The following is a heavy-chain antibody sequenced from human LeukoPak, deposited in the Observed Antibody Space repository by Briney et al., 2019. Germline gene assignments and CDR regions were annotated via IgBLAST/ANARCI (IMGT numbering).Heavy chain of an antibody. V-gene: IGHV4-38-2*02. CDR2: IYHSGST. Sequence: SETLSLTCTVSGHSISSGYYWGWIRQPPGKGLAWIGSIYHSGSTYYNPSLKSRVTISVDTSKNQFSLKLSSVAAADTAVYYCARGFTIVPAVFDYWGQGTLVTVSS. CDR3: ARGFTIVPAVFDY. J-gene: IGHJ4*02. CDR1: GHSISSGYY. D-gene: IGHD2-2*01.